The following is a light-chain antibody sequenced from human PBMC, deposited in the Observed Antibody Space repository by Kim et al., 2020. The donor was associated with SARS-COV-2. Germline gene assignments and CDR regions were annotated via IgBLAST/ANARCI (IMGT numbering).Light chain of an antibody. J-gene: IGKJ4*01. CDR2: DAS. CDR1: QSVSSY. Sequence: WSPVERATLSCRASQSVSSYLAWYQQKPGQAPRLLIYDASDRATGIPARFSGSGSGTDFTLTISTLEPEDFAVYYCQHRSDWPLTFGGGTKVDIK. CDR3: QHRSDWPLT. V-gene: IGKV3-11*01.